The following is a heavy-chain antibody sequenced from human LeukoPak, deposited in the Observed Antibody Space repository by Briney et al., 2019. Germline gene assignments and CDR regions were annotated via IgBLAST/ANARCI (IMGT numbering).Heavy chain of an antibody. CDR2: FDPEDGET. V-gene: IGHV1-24*01. CDR1: GYTLTELS. Sequence: ASVKVSCKVSGYTLTELSMHWVRQAPGKGLEWMGGFDPEDGETIYAQKFQGRATMTRNTSISTAYMELSSLRSEDTAVYYCARAGGYCGRISCPYYFDYWGQGSLVAVSS. J-gene: IGHJ4*02. D-gene: IGHD2-15*01. CDR3: ARAGGYCGRISCPYYFDY.